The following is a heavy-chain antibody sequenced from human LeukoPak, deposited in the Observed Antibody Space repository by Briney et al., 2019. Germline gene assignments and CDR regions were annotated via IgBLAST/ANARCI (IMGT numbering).Heavy chain of an antibody. J-gene: IGHJ4*02. CDR3: ARGYGDYRFDN. D-gene: IGHD4-17*01. CDR1: GGSISGYY. CDR2: FYYSGST. Sequence: SETLSLTCTVSGGSISGYYWSWIRQPPGKGLEWIGHFYYSGSTHYNPSLESRVTLSVDTSKNQFSLKLSSVIAADTAVYYCARGYGDYRFDNWGQGTLVTVSS. V-gene: IGHV4-59*08.